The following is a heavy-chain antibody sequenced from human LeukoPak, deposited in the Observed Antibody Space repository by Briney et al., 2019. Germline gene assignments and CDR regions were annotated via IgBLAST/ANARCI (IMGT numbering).Heavy chain of an antibody. D-gene: IGHD1-26*01. Sequence: SETLSLTCTVSGGSISTRNYYWGWIRQPPGTGLEWIGSIYYSGSTYYNPSLKSRVTISVDTSKNQFSLKLSSVTAADTAVYYCARSSGSPFNWFDPWGQGTLVTVSS. CDR2: IYYSGST. V-gene: IGHV4-39*01. J-gene: IGHJ5*02. CDR1: GGSISTRNYY. CDR3: ARSSGSPFNWFDP.